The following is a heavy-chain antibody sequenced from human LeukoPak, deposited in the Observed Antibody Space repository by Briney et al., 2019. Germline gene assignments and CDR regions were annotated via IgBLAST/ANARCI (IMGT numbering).Heavy chain of an antibody. CDR2: ITDSGGST. CDR3: TTSGNYFGDY. CDR1: GFTFSTYA. Sequence: PGGSLRLSCAASGFTFSTYAMSWVRQAPGAGLDWVSSITDSGGSTYYADSVKGRFTISRDNSKNTLYLQTNSLGAEDTAVYYCTTSGNYFGDYWGQGTPVTVSS. J-gene: IGHJ4*02. V-gene: IGHV3-23*01. D-gene: IGHD1-26*01.